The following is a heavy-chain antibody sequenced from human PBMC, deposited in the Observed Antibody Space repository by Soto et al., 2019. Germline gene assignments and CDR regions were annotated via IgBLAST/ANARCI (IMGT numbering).Heavy chain of an antibody. CDR2: IYYSGST. D-gene: IGHD3-22*01. CDR3: AREHSSYYFDY. J-gene: IGHJ4*02. CDR1: GGSISSGGYY. V-gene: IGHV4-31*03. Sequence: QVQLQESGPGLVKPSQTLSLTCTVSGGSISSGGYYWSWIRQHPGKGLEWIGYIYYSGSTYYNPSINSRVTISVDTSKHQFSRKLSSVTAADTAVYYCAREHSSYYFDYWGQGTLVTVSS.